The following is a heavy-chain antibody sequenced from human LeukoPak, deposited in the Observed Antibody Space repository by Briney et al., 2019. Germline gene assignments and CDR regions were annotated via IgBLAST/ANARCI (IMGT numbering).Heavy chain of an antibody. D-gene: IGHD5-24*01. CDR3: ARDRDSHHACNI. Sequence: GGSLRLSCVASGFTFSNSWMSWVRQAPGKGLEWVAIIKGDGSEKYYVESVKGRFTIARDNAKNSLYLQMNSLRAEDTALYYCARDRDSHHACNIWGQGTKVTVSS. CDR1: GFTFSNSW. CDR2: IKGDGSEK. V-gene: IGHV3-7*05. J-gene: IGHJ3*02.